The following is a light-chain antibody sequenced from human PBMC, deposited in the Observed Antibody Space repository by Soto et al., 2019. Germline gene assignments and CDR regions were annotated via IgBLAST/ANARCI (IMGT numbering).Light chain of an antibody. CDR1: QSVSSSY. CDR3: QQYGSSPLT. CDR2: GAS. Sequence: EIVLTQSPGTPSLSPGESSTLSCRDSQSVSSSYLAWYPQKHGQAHRLLIYGASSRATGIPERFSGSGSGTEFTVTISRLETEDFEVYYCQQYGSSPLTFGGGTKV. V-gene: IGKV3-20*01. J-gene: IGKJ4*01.